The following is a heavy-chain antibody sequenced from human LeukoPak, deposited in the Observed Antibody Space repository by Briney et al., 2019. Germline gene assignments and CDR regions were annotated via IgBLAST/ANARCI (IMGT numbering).Heavy chain of an antibody. CDR3: AGAIATGEQWLAPYFDY. J-gene: IGHJ4*02. V-gene: IGHV1-24*01. CDR1: GYTLTELS. CDR2: FDPEDGET. Sequence: ASVKVSCKVSGYTLTELSIHWVRQAPGKGLEWMGGFDPEDGETIYAQKFQGRVTMTEDTSTDTAYMELSSLRSEDTAVYYCAGAIATGEQWLAPYFDYWGQGTLVTVSS. D-gene: IGHD6-19*01.